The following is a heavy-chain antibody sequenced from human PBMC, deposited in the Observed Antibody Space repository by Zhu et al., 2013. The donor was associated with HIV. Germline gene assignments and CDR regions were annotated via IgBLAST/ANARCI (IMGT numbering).Heavy chain of an antibody. CDR2: MNPNSGHS. J-gene: IGHJ3*02. V-gene: IGHV1-8*01. CDR1: GYTFTSYD. CDR3: ARFGDIVVVPAAGDAFDI. Sequence: QVQLVQSGAEVKKPGASVKVSCKASGYTFTSYDINWVRQATGQGLEWMGWMNPNSGHSGYAQKFQGRVTMTRDTSISTAYMELSRLRSDDTAVYYCARFGDIVVVPAAGDAFDIWGQGTMVTVSS. D-gene: IGHD2-2*01.